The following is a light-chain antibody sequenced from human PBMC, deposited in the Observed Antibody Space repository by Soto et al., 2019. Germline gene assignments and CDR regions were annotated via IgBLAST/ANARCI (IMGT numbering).Light chain of an antibody. CDR3: RQRSNWRT. CDR1: QSVSSSY. Sequence: EIVLTQSPGTLSLSPGERATLSCRASQSVSSSYLAWYQQKPGQAPRLLIYGASSRATGIPDRFSGSGSGTDFTLTISRLEPEDFAVYYCRQRSNWRTFGRGTKVDIK. V-gene: IGKV3D-20*02. CDR2: GAS. J-gene: IGKJ1*01.